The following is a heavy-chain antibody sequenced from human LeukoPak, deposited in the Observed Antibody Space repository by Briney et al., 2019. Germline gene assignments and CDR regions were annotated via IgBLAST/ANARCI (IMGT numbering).Heavy chain of an antibody. CDR1: GFTFSSYG. J-gene: IGHJ4*02. Sequence: GGSLRLSCAASGFTFSSYGMSWVRQAPGKGLEWVSSISSSSSYIYYADSMKGRFTISRDNAKNSLYLQMNSLRAEDTAVYYCTTLQASTDDYWGQGTLVTVSS. CDR3: TTLQASTDDY. V-gene: IGHV3-21*04. D-gene: IGHD2-15*01. CDR2: ISSSSSYI.